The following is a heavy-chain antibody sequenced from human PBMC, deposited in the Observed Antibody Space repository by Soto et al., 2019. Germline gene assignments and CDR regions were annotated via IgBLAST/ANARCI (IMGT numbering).Heavy chain of an antibody. CDR1: GFTFSSYG. V-gene: IGHV3-33*01. CDR2: IWYDGSNK. J-gene: IGHJ4*02. D-gene: IGHD3-3*01. CDR3: ARDPGLEWLLTFDY. Sequence: QVQLVESGGGVVQPGRSLRLSCAASGFTFSSYGMHWVRQAPGKGLEWVAVIWYDGSNKYYADSVKGRFTISRDNSKNTLYLQMNSLRAEDTAVYYCARDPGLEWLLTFDYWGQGTLVTVSS.